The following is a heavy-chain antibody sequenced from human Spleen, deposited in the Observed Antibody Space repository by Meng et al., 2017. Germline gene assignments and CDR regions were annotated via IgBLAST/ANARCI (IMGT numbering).Heavy chain of an antibody. Sequence: SGPTLVKPTQTLTLTCTFSGVPHSTSEVGVGCIRQPPGKSLKWLALIRWNYDKRYSPPLKTRLTITKDTSKNQVVLTMTNMDPVDTATYYCAQKSPHYDILTGYYLDAFDIWGQGTMVTVSS. CDR1: GVPHSTSEVG. CDR2: IRWNYDK. V-gene: IGHV2-5*01. CDR3: AQKSPHYDILTGYYLDAFDI. D-gene: IGHD3-9*01. J-gene: IGHJ3*02.